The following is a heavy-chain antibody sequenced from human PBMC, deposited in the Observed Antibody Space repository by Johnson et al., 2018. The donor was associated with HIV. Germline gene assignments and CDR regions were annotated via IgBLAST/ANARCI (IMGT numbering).Heavy chain of an antibody. CDR3: ARGGVDAFDI. Sequence: VQLVESGGGVVQPGGSLRLSCAASGFTFSSYWMSWVRQAPGKGLEWVANIKQDGRDVHYVDSVKGRFTISRDNAKNSLCLQRNSRRAEDTAVYYCARGGVDAFDIWGQGTMVTVSS. J-gene: IGHJ3*02. D-gene: IGHD3-16*01. V-gene: IGHV3-7*05. CDR2: IKQDGRDV. CDR1: GFTFSSYW.